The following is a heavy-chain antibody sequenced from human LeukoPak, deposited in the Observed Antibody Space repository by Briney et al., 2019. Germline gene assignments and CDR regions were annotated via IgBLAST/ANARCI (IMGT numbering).Heavy chain of an antibody. CDR2: IRSNGETV. CDR3: AKGQKLDDGVFDS. D-gene: IGHD1-1*01. J-gene: IGHJ4*02. CDR1: GFTFSRIA. V-gene: IGHV3-23*01. Sequence: PGGSLRLSCAASGFTFSRIAMSWVRQAPGKGLEWVSAIRSNGETVYNADSVKGRFTVSRDNSRQTLFLQMSSLRAEDTATYYCAKGQKLDDGVFDSWGQGTLVTVSS.